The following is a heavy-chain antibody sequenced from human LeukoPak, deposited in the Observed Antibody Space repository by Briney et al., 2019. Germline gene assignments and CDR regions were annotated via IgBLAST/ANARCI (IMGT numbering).Heavy chain of an antibody. CDR2: ISSSSSYI. CDR3: ARESGGKSSYFDY. Sequence: GGSLRLSCAASGFTFSSYSMNWVHQAPGKGLEWVSSISSSSSYIYYADSVKGRFTISRDNAKNSLYLQMNSLRAEDTAVYYCARESGGKSSYFDYWGQGTLVTVSS. CDR1: GFTFSSYS. D-gene: IGHD1-26*01. J-gene: IGHJ4*02. V-gene: IGHV3-21*01.